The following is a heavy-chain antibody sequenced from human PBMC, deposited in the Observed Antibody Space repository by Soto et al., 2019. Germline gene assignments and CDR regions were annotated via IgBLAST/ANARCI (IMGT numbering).Heavy chain of an antibody. CDR3: ARDLTTAAGAFDY. Sequence: GGSLRLSCAASGFSLSTYSMNWVRQALGKGLEWVSSISSSSNNIYYADSVKGRFTISRDNAKNSLFLQVHSLRDEDTAVYFCARDLTTAAGAFDYWGQGSLVTVSS. V-gene: IGHV3-21*01. CDR1: GFSLSTYS. CDR2: ISSSSNNI. D-gene: IGHD6-13*01. J-gene: IGHJ4*02.